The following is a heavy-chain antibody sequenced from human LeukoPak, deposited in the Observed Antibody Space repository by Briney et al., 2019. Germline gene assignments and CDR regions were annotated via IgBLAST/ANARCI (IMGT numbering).Heavy chain of an antibody. CDR1: GGSISSYY. CDR3: ASTLYYYDSRNYFDY. J-gene: IGHJ4*02. CDR2: IYYSGST. D-gene: IGHD3-22*01. Sequence: PPETLSLTCTVSGGSISSYYWSWIRQPPGKGLEWIGYIYYSGSTNYNPSLKSRVTISVDTSKNQFSLKLSSVTAADTAVYYCASTLYYYDSRNYFDYWGQGTLVTVSS. V-gene: IGHV4-59*01.